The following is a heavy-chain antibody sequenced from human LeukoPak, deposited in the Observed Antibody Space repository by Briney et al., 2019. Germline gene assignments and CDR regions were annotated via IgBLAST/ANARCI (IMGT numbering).Heavy chain of an antibody. Sequence: SETLSLTCTVSGGSLSGYYWSWIRQPPGKGLEWIGCIYDRGPAYYNPSLKSRFTISVDRPKNQFFLNVTSLTAADTAVYYCARSRQASGLFNSWGQGTLVVVSS. D-gene: IGHD3-10*01. CDR2: IYDRGPA. CDR1: GGSLSGYY. V-gene: IGHV4-30-2*01. CDR3: ARSRQASGLFNS. J-gene: IGHJ5*01.